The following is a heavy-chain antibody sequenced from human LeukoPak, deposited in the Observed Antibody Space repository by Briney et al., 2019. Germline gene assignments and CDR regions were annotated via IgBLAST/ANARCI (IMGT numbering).Heavy chain of an antibody. CDR2: IYYGGNT. CDR3: ARLRDSSGFYSRV. CDR1: GGSISSSGYY. J-gene: IGHJ4*02. Sequence: PSETLSLTCTVPGGSISSSGYYWGWIRQPPGKGLEWIGNIYYGGNTYYNPSLKSRVTISVDTSKNQFSLKLTSVTATDTAVYYCARLRDSSGFYSRVWGQGTLVAVSS. D-gene: IGHD3-22*01. V-gene: IGHV4-39*01.